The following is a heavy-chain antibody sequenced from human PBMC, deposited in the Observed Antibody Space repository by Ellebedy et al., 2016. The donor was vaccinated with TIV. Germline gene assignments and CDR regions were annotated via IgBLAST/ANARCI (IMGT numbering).Heavy chain of an antibody. V-gene: IGHV3-64D*06. CDR1: GFTFSDYS. Sequence: GESLKISXSASGFTFSDYSMLWVRQAPGKGLEYVSAIRSSGGTTYYADSVKGRFTISRDSSKNTLYLQMSSLRAEDTAVYYCVKDSYVTDVWGQGTTVTVSS. J-gene: IGHJ6*02. CDR3: VKDSYVTDV. CDR2: IRSSGGTT.